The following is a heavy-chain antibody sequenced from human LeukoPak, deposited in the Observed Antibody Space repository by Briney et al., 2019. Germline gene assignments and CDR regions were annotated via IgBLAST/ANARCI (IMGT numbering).Heavy chain of an antibody. D-gene: IGHD2/OR15-2a*01. CDR3: ARDSGIGFDP. Sequence: GGSLRLSCAASGFTFDDYGMNWVRQVPGQGLEWVSGINWSGDRTDYADSVEGRFTISRDNAKNSLYLQMNSLKAEDTALYYCARDSGIGFDPWGQGTLVTVSS. J-gene: IGHJ5*02. V-gene: IGHV3-20*04. CDR2: INWSGDRT. CDR1: GFTFDDYG.